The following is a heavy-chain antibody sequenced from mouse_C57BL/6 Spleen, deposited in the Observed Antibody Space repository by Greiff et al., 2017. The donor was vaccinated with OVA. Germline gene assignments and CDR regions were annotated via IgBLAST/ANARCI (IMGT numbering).Heavy chain of an antibody. Sequence: EVKLMESGPELVKPGASVKISCKASGYSFTGYYMNWVKQSPEKSLEWIGEINPSTGGTTYNQKFKAKATLTVDKSSSTAYMQLKSLTSEDSAVYYCARSLPLDYWGQGTTLTVSS. CDR2: INPSTGGT. V-gene: IGHV1-42*01. CDR3: ARSLPLDY. D-gene: IGHD5-5*01. J-gene: IGHJ2*01. CDR1: GYSFTGYY.